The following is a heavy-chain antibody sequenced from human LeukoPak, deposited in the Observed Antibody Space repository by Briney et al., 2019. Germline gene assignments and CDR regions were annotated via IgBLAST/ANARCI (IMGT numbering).Heavy chain of an antibody. CDR2: IIPILGIA. J-gene: IGHJ5*02. Sequence: GSSVEVSFKASGGTFSSYAISWVRQAPGQGLEWMGRIIPILGIANYAQKFQGRVTITADKSTSTAYMELSSLRSEDTAVYYCARDSPAVAGTGNWFDPWGQGTLVTVSS. V-gene: IGHV1-69*04. CDR1: GGTFSSYA. D-gene: IGHD6-19*01. CDR3: ARDSPAVAGTGNWFDP.